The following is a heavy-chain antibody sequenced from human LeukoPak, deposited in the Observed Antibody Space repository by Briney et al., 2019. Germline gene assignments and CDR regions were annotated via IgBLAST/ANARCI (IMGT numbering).Heavy chain of an antibody. J-gene: IGHJ4*02. D-gene: IGHD3-16*01. V-gene: IGHV4-34*01. Sequence: PSETLSLTCAVYGGSFSSYYWSWIRQPPGKGLEWIGEINHSGSTNYNPSLKSRVTISVDTSKNQFSLKLSSVTAADTAVYYCARRGKDVDFDYWGQGTLVTVSS. CDR1: GGSFSSYY. CDR2: INHSGST. CDR3: ARRGKDVDFDY.